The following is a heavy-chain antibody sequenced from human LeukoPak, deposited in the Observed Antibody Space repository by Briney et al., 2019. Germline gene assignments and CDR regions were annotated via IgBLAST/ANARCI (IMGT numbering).Heavy chain of an antibody. Sequence: SEPLSLTCTVSGGSISSGGYYWSWIRQHPGKGLEWIGYIYYSGSTYYNPSLKSRVTISVDTSKNQFSLKLSSVTAADTAVYYCARVGIAAAGKAVYNWFDPWGQGTLVTVSS. V-gene: IGHV4-31*03. CDR2: IYYSGST. CDR1: GGSISSGGYY. D-gene: IGHD6-13*01. CDR3: ARVGIAAAGKAVYNWFDP. J-gene: IGHJ5*02.